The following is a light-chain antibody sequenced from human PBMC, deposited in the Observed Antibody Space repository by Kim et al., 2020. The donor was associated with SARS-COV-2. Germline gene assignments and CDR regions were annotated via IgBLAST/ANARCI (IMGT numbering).Light chain of an antibody. CDR2: DVD. Sequence: PGQSIPISCTGTSNDVGGYNYVSWYQQHPGKAPKLMIYDVDNRPSGVSNRFSGSKSGNTASLTISGLQAEDEADYYCSSYTSSSWVFGGGTQLTVL. CDR3: SSYTSSSWV. CDR1: SNDVGGYNY. J-gene: IGLJ3*02. V-gene: IGLV2-14*03.